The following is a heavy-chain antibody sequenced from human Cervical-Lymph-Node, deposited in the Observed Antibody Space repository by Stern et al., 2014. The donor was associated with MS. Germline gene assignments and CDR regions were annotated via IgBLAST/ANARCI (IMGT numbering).Heavy chain of an antibody. V-gene: IGHV1-69*01. CDR2: IIPSFNTA. CDR1: GDTFSKYA. J-gene: IGHJ6*02. CDR3: VRDCPSMNRPPGGMDV. D-gene: IGHD2/OR15-2a*01. Sequence: QLVQSGAEVKKPGSSVKVSCKASGDTFSKYAIAWVRRAPGQGLEWLGGIIPSFNTANNAQKFQGRITITAEESTSNVRMSLSSLTSEDTAIYYCVRDCPSMNRPPGGMDVWGLGTSVIISS.